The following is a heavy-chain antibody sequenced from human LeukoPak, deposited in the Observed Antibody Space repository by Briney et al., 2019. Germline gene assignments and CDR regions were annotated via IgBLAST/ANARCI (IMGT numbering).Heavy chain of an antibody. CDR1: GFTFSTYW. V-gene: IGHV3-74*01. Sequence: GGSLRLSCAASGFTFSTYWMHWVRQAPGKGLVWVARIKGDGSSTIYADSVKGRFTISRDNSENTLYLQTSSLRAEDTAVYYCARASTTVPNLLDHWGRGTLVTVSS. D-gene: IGHD4-17*01. CDR3: ARASTTVPNLLDH. CDR2: IKGDGSST. J-gene: IGHJ4*02.